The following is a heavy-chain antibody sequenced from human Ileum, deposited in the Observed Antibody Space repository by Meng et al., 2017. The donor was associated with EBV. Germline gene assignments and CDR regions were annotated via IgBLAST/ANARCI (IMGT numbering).Heavy chain of an antibody. V-gene: IGHV3-15*01. CDR3: TTWGGN. CDR1: GITFKKVW. D-gene: IGHD3-16*01. J-gene: IGHJ1*01. Sequence: EVQLFECGGGLVEPGGSLSLSCAASGITFKKVWMNWVRQTPGKGLEWVGRIRRKSAGGTTDYAAPVKGRFTISRDESEDTLYLQMNSLMTEDTAVYYCTTWGGNWGQGTLVTVSS. CDR2: IRRKSAGGTT.